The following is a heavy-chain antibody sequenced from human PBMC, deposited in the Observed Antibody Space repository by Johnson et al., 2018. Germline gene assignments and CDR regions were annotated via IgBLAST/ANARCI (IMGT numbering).Heavy chain of an antibody. J-gene: IGHJ6*02. Sequence: VQLVQSGGGLVQPGGSLRLSCAASGFTFSSYALSWVRQAPGKGLEWVPAISGSGGSTSYADAVKGRFTSSRDNSKNTLYRQRNSPSAEDTAVYDCAKGEAAAGPYYYYGMDVWGQGTTVTVSS. CDR1: GFTFSSYA. V-gene: IGHV3-23*04. CDR2: ISGSGGST. CDR3: AKGEAAAGPYYYYGMDV. D-gene: IGHD6-13*01.